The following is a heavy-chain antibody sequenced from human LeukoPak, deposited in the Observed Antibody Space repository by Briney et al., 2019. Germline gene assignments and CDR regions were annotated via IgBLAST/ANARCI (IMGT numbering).Heavy chain of an antibody. J-gene: IGHJ2*01. D-gene: IGHD3-22*01. Sequence: SQTLSLTCAISGDSVSSNTTACNWIRQSPSRGLEWLGRTYYRSKWYNDYAASVKSRITINPDTSKNQFSLQLNSVTPEDTAVYYCAREVNYYDSSGYYWYFDLWGRGTLVTVSS. V-gene: IGHV6-1*01. CDR1: GDSVSSNTTA. CDR3: AREVNYYDSSGYYWYFDL. CDR2: TYYRSKWYN.